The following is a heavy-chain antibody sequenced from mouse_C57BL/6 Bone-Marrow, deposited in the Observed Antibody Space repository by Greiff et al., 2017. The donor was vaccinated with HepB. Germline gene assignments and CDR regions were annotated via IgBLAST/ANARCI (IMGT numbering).Heavy chain of an antibody. CDR1: GFNIKDDY. D-gene: IGHD2-2*01. J-gene: IGHJ4*01. CDR2: IDPENGDT. Sequence: EVKVVESGAELVRPGASVKLSCTASGFNIKDDYMHWVKQRPEQGLEWIGWIDPENGDTEYASKFQGKATIPADTSSNTAYLQLSSLTSEDTAVYYCTTAAYGYEDYWGQGTSVTVSS. CDR3: TTAAYGYEDY. V-gene: IGHV14-4*01.